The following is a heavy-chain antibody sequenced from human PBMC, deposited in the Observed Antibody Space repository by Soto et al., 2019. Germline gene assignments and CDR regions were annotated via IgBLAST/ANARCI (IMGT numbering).Heavy chain of an antibody. V-gene: IGHV3-30-3*01. D-gene: IGHD3-10*01. CDR3: AREGLRVHRVGMDV. J-gene: IGHJ6*02. CDR1: GFTFSSYA. CDR2: ISYDGSNK. Sequence: QVQLVESGGGVVQPGRSLRLSCAASGFTFSSYAMHWVRQAPGKGLEWVAVISYDGSNKYYADSVKGRFTISRDNSKNTPYLQMNSLRAEDTAVYYCAREGLRVHRVGMDVWGQGTTVTVSS.